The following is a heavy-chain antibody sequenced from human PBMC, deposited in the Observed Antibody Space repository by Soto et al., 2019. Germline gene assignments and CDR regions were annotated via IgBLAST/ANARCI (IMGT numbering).Heavy chain of an antibody. Sequence: SETLSLTCTVSGDSISNYYWSWIRQPPGKRLEWIGYIYYSGNTIYNPSLKSRVTISLDTSKNQFSLNLSSVTAADTAVYYCAREKAYNCNPPRYRMDVWGQGTTVTVSS. D-gene: IGHD1-20*01. V-gene: IGHV4-59*01. CDR3: AREKAYNCNPPRYRMDV. CDR2: IYYSGNT. CDR1: GDSISNYY. J-gene: IGHJ6*02.